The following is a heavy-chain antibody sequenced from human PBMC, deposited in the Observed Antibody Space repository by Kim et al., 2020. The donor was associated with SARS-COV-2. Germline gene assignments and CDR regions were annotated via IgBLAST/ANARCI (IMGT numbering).Heavy chain of an antibody. V-gene: IGHV4-34*01. CDR3: ARAAVYSSGWARYYYYGMDV. Sequence: SETLSLTCAVYGGSFSGYYWSWIRQPPGKGLEWIGEINHSGSTNYNPSLKSRVTISVDTSKNQFSLKLSSVTAADTAVYYCARAAVYSSGWARYYYYGMDVWGQGTTVTVSS. CDR2: INHSGST. D-gene: IGHD6-19*01. CDR1: GGSFSGYY. J-gene: IGHJ6*02.